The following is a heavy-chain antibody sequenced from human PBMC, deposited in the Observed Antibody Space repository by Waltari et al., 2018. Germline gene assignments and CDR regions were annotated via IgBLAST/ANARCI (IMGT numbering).Heavy chain of an antibody. CDR1: GLTFSNYA. CDR3: AGQPWTLVMSEPLDY. V-gene: IGHV3-30-3*01. J-gene: IGHJ4*02. CDR2: ISYDGSNQ. Sequence: QVQLVESGGGVVQPGRSLRLYCAASGLTFSNYAIPWVRQAPGKGLEWVAIISYDGSNQFYADSVKGRFTLSRDNSRNTLYLQMNSLRAEDTAVYYCAGQPWTLVMSEPLDYWGQGTLVTVSS. D-gene: IGHD2-21*01.